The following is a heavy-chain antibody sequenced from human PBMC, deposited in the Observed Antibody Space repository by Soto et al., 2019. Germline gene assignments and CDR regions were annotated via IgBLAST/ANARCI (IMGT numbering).Heavy chain of an antibody. V-gene: IGHV4-59*01. D-gene: IGHD6-13*01. CDR3: ARGRGIAAAGDHTLRYYYYYGMDV. J-gene: IGHJ6*02. CDR2: VYSSDYT. CDR1: GASIRSYY. Sequence: SGTLAHTCIVSGASIRSYYWHWIRPHPGKGLEWIGYVYSSDYTKYSPSLKSRVTISVDTSKNQFSLKLSSVTAADTAVYYCARGRGIAAAGDHTLRYYYYYGMDVWGQGTTVTVSS.